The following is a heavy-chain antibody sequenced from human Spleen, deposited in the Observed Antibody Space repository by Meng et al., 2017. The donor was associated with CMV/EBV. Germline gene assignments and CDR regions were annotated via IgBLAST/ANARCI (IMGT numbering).Heavy chain of an antibody. Sequence: SETLSLTCTVSGGSISSSSYYWGWIRQPPGKGLEWIGSIYYSGSTYYNPSLKSRVTISVDTSKNQFSLKLSSVTAADTAVYYCASGTSRWFDPWGQGTLVTVSS. CDR2: IYYSGST. V-gene: IGHV4-39*07. CDR3: ASGTSRWFDP. J-gene: IGHJ5*02. CDR1: GGSISSSSYY. D-gene: IGHD1-26*01.